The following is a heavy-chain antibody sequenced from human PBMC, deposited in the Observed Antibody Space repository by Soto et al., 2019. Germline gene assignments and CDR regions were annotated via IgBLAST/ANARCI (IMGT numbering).Heavy chain of an antibody. Sequence: VGSLRLSCTAAGGTFGGYGMNWVRQAPGKGLEWVSVISGSGGSTYYADSVRGRFTVSRDNAKNTLYLQMNSLRADDTAVYWCARLKAGTAAFDSSGQGPLVTVSS. CDR1: GGTFGGYG. CDR2: ISGSGGST. V-gene: IGHV3-23*01. J-gene: IGHJ4*02. CDR3: ARLKAGTAAFDS. D-gene: IGHD6-19*01.